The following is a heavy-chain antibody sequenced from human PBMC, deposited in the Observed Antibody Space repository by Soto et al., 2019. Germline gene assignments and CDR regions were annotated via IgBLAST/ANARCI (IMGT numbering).Heavy chain of an antibody. Sequence: ASVKVSCKASGGTFSSYSISWVRQAPGQGLEWMGGINPIFGTTNYAQKFQGRVTIVADESTSTAYMELSSLRSEDTAVYFCARAIGNQIDYWGQGTLVTVSS. CDR2: INPIFGTT. CDR1: GGTFSSYS. V-gene: IGHV1-69*13. J-gene: IGHJ4*02. D-gene: IGHD3-10*01. CDR3: ARAIGNQIDY.